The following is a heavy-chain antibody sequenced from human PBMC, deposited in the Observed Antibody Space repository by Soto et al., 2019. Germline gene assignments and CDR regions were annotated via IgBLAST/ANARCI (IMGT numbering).Heavy chain of an antibody. Sequence: ESGGGLVQPGRSLRLSCAASGFTFDDYAMHWVRQAPGKGLEWVSGISWNSGSIGYADSVKGRFTISRDNAKNSLYLQMNSLRAEDTALYYCAKGPRTERYYFDYWGQGTLVTVSS. CDR3: AKGPRTERYYFDY. V-gene: IGHV3-9*01. D-gene: IGHD3-10*01. CDR2: ISWNSGSI. J-gene: IGHJ4*02. CDR1: GFTFDDYA.